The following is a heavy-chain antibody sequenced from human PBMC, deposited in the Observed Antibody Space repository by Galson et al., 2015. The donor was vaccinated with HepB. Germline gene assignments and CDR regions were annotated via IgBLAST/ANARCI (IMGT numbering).Heavy chain of an antibody. CDR3: AMSGLERRWHAFDY. CDR1: GYTFTSYA. CDR2: INAGNGNT. D-gene: IGHD1-1*01. V-gene: IGHV1-3*01. Sequence: SVKVSCKASGYTFTSYAMHWVRQAPGQRLEWMGWINAGNGNTKYSQKFQGRVTITRDTSASTAYMELSSLRSEDTAVYYCAMSGLERRWHAFDYWGQGTLVTVSS. J-gene: IGHJ4*02.